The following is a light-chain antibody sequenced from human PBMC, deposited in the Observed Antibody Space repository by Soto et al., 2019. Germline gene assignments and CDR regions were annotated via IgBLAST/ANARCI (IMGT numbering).Light chain of an antibody. J-gene: IGLJ3*02. V-gene: IGLV1-44*01. CDR3: AAWDDSLNGWV. CDR2: SNN. CDR1: SSNIGSNI. Sequence: QAVVTQPPSASGTPGQRVTISCSGSSSNIGSNIVNWYRQLPGTAPKFLIYSNNQRPSGVPDRLSGSKSGTSASLAISGLQSEDEADYYCAAWDDSLNGWVFGGGTKLTVL.